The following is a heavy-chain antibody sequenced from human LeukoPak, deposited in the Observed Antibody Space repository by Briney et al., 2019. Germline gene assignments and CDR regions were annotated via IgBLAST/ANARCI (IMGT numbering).Heavy chain of an antibody. J-gene: IGHJ4*02. CDR3: ARQPIYEAYFDF. D-gene: IGHD3-16*01. CDR2: IWYDGSNK. V-gene: IGHV3-33*01. CDR1: GFTFSSYG. Sequence: PGGSLRLSCAASGFTFSSYGMHWIRQAPGKGLKWVAVIWYDGSNKYYADSVKGRFTISRDNAENSLYLQMNSLRAEDTAVYYCARQPIYEAYFDFWGQGTLVTVSS.